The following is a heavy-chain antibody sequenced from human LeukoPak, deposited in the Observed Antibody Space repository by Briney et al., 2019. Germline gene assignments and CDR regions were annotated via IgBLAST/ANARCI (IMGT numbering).Heavy chain of an antibody. Sequence: GGSLRLSCAVSGFSASGHDMSWVRQAPGKGLEWVSVIYTDGSTTYGDSVKGRFTMSRDNSKNTLYLQMNSLRAEDTAVYYCARSGAPDPYWGQGTMVTVSS. D-gene: IGHD1-26*01. CDR3: ARSGAPDPY. V-gene: IGHV3-53*01. CDR2: IYTDGST. CDR1: GFSASGHD. J-gene: IGHJ3*01.